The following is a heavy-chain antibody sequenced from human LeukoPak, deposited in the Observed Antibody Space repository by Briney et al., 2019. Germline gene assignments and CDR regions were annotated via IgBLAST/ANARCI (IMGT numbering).Heavy chain of an antibody. CDR2: MNPNSGNT. J-gene: IGHJ6*02. CDR1: GYTFTSYD. V-gene: IGHV1-8*01. CDR3: ARVEFYYDFWSGYYRAYYGMDV. Sequence: ASVKVSCKASGYTFTSYDINWVRQATGQGLEWMGWMNPNSGNTGYAQKFQGRVTMTRNTSISTAYMELSSLRSEDTAVYYCARVEFYYDFWSGYYRAYYGMDVWGQGTTVTVSS. D-gene: IGHD3-3*01.